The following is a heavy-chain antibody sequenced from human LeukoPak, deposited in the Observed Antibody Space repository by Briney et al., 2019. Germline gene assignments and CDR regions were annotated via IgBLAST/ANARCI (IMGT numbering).Heavy chain of an antibody. J-gene: IGHJ4*02. CDR2: IYYSGST. D-gene: IGHD3-10*01. Sequence: SETLSLTCTVSGGSISSSSYYWGWIRQPAGKGLEWIGYIYYSGSTNYNPSLKSRVTISVDTSKNQFSLKLSSVTAADTAVYYCARRFRTYYYGSGSYIYFDYWGQGTLVTVSS. V-gene: IGHV4-61*05. CDR3: ARRFRTYYYGSGSYIYFDY. CDR1: GGSISSSSYY.